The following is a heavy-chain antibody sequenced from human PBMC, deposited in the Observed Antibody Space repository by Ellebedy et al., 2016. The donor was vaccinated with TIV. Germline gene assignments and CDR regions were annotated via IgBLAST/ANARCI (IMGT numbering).Heavy chain of an antibody. CDR1: GFTFSIYG. V-gene: IGHV3-30*18. J-gene: IGHJ6*02. CDR2: ISYDGSNK. D-gene: IGHD1-20*01. Sequence: PGGSLRLSCAASGFTFSIYGMHWVRQAPGKGLECMAVISYDGSNKYYADSVKGRFTISRDNSKNTLDLQMNSLRAEDTAVYFCAKDRLQYNWNYGNGMDVWGQGTTVTVSS. CDR3: AKDRLQYNWNYGNGMDV.